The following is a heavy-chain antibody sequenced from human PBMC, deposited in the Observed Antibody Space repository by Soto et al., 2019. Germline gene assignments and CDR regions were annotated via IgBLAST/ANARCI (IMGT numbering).Heavy chain of an antibody. CDR1: GYSFNTYW. J-gene: IGHJ6*02. CDR2: MFPGDSDT. CDR3: ARVPDSSLATMDV. V-gene: IGHV5-51*01. D-gene: IGHD6-19*01. Sequence: GESLKISCKGSGYSFNTYWIGWGRQLPGQGLEWMGVMFPGDSDTTYSPSFQGQVTMSAAPSTNTAYLEWSSLKAADSAMYSCARVPDSSLATMDVWGQGTTVTVSS.